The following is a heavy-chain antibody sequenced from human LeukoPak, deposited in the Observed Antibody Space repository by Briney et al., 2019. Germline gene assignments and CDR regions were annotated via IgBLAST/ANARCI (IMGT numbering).Heavy chain of an antibody. V-gene: IGHV3-23*01. CDR1: GFTFSNYA. D-gene: IGHD3-22*01. CDR3: ARDLAPYYYDSSGENWFDP. Sequence: GSLRLSCAASGFTFSNYAMSWVRQAPGKGLEWVSTISGSGGSTYYADSVKGRFTISRNNSKNTLYLQMNSLRAEDTAVYYCARDLAPYYYDSSGENWFDPWGQGTLVTVSS. J-gene: IGHJ5*02. CDR2: ISGSGGST.